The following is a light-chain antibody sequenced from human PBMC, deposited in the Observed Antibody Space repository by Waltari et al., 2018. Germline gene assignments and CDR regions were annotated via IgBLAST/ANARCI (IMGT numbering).Light chain of an antibody. J-gene: IGKJ2*01. Sequence: EIVMTQSPATLSVSPGERATLSCRASQSVSSNLAWYQQKPGQAPRLLIYGASTRATACPARFSGSGSGTEFTLTISSLQSEDFAVYYCQQYNNWPRTFGQGTKLEIK. CDR3: QQYNNWPRT. CDR1: QSVSSN. V-gene: IGKV3-15*01. CDR2: GAS.